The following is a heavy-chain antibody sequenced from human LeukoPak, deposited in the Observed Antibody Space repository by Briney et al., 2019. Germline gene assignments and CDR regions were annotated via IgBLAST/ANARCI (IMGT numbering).Heavy chain of an antibody. D-gene: IGHD1-26*01. CDR2: ISWNSGSI. CDR1: GFTFDDYA. J-gene: IGHJ3*02. Sequence: GRSLRLSCADSGFTFDDYAMQWVRQAPGKVLEWVSGISWNSGSIGYADSVKGRFTISRDNAKNSLYLQMNSLRAEDTALYYCAKDIPKWELLYRHSFTFVIWGQCTMVTVSS. CDR3: AKDIPKWELLYRHSFTFVI. V-gene: IGHV3-9*01.